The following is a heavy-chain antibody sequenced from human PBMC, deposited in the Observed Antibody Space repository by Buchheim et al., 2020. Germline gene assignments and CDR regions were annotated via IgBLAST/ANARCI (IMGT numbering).Heavy chain of an antibody. V-gene: IGHV4-30-2*01. CDR3: AGSYYGDYIDY. CDR2: ISHTGSA. J-gene: IGHJ4*02. CDR1: GGSVITGGYS. D-gene: IGHD1-26*01. Sequence: QLQLQESGSGLVKPSQTPSLTCTVAGGSVITGGYSWTWIRQPPGKGLEWIGYISHTGSADYTPSLKSRLTISLDRSKNQFSLNLRSVTAADTAVYYCAGSYYGDYIDYWGQGTL.